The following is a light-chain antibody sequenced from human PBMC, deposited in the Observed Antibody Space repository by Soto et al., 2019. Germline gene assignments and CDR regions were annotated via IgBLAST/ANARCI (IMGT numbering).Light chain of an antibody. Sequence: SYELTQPLSVSVALGQTARLTCGGNNIGRKSVHWYQLKPGQAPVLVIYRDNNRPAGIPERLSGSNSGNTAALTISRAQAGDEADYYCQVWDSSTAVFGTGTKLTVL. CDR2: RDN. CDR1: NIGRKS. CDR3: QVWDSSTAV. V-gene: IGLV3-9*01. J-gene: IGLJ1*01.